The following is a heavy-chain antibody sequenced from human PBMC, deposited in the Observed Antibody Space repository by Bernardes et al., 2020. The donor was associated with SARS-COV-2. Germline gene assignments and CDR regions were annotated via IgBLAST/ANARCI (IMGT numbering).Heavy chain of an antibody. CDR3: ASPRVDFDWLLPLDY. CDR2: ISSSGSTI. Sequence: GGSLRLSCAASDFTFSDSYMSWIRQAPGKGLEWISFISSSGSTIYYADSVKGRFTISRDNAKNSLYLEMNSLTPEDTAVYYCASPRVDFDWLLPLDYWGRGTRVTVSS. CDR1: DFTFSDSY. J-gene: IGHJ4*02. V-gene: IGHV3-11*04. D-gene: IGHD3-9*01.